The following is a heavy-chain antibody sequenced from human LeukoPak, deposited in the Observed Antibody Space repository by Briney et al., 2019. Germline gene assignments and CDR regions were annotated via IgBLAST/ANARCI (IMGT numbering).Heavy chain of an antibody. V-gene: IGHV2-5*01. Sequence: ESGPTLVKPTQTLTLTCTFSGFSLSTSGVGVGWIRQPPGKALEWLALIYWNDDKRYSPSLKSRLTITKDTSKNQVVLTMTNMDPVNTATFYCAHRQTFYYYDSSVYYNYFDYGGREPLVPVSS. D-gene: IGHD3-22*01. CDR2: IYWNDDK. J-gene: IGHJ4*02. CDR1: GFSLSTSGVG. CDR3: AHRQTFYYYDSSVYYNYFDY.